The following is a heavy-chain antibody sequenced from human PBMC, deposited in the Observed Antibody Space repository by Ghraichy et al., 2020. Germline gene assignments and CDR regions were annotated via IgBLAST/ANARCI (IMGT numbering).Heavy chain of an antibody. CDR1: GFTVSSNY. D-gene: IGHD3-9*01. Sequence: GALRLSCAASGFTVSSNYMSWVRQAPGKGLEWVSVIYSGGSTYYADSVKGRFTISRDNSKNTLYLQMNSLRAEDTAVYYCARGDILSLFDYWGQGTLVTVSS. J-gene: IGHJ4*02. CDR3: ARGDILSLFDY. V-gene: IGHV3-66*02. CDR2: IYSGGST.